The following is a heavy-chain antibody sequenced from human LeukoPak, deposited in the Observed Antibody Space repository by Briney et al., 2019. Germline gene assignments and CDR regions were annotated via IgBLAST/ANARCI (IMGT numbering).Heavy chain of an antibody. CDR1: GGSISSYY. CDR3: ASGYCSGGSCFGLDY. V-gene: IGHV4-59*01. J-gene: IGHJ4*02. D-gene: IGHD2-15*01. CDR2: IYYSGST. Sequence: PSETLSLTCTVSGGSISSYYWSWIQQPPGKGLEWIGYIYYSGSTNYNPSLKSRVTISVDTSKNQFSLKLSSVTAADTAVYYCASGYCSGGSCFGLDYWGQGTLVTVSS.